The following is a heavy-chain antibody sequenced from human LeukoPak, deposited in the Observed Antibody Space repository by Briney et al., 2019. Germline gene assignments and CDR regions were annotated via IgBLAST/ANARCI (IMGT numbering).Heavy chain of an antibody. Sequence: SETLSLTRTVSGGSISSSSYYWGWIRQPPGKGLEWIGSIYYSGSTYYNPSLKSRVTISVDTSKNQFSLKLSSVTAADTAVYYCARVYGAFDYWGQGTLVTVSS. V-gene: IGHV4-39*07. J-gene: IGHJ4*02. CDR3: ARVYGAFDY. CDR1: GGSISSSSYY. D-gene: IGHD1-26*01. CDR2: IYYSGST.